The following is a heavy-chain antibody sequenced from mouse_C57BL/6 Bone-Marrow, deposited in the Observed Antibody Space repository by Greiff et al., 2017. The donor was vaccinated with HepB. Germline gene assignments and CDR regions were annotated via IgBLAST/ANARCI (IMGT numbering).Heavy chain of an antibody. Sequence: VQLQQSGAELVRPGASVKLSCTASGFNIKDYYMHWVKQRPEQGLEWIGRIDPEDGDTEYAPKFQGKATMTADTSSHTAYLQLSSLTSADTAVYYCTTHCGNYGTVAYWGQGTLVTVSA. D-gene: IGHD2-1*01. CDR2: IDPEDGDT. CDR3: TTHCGNYGTVAY. CDR1: GFNIKDYY. V-gene: IGHV14-1*01. J-gene: IGHJ3*01.